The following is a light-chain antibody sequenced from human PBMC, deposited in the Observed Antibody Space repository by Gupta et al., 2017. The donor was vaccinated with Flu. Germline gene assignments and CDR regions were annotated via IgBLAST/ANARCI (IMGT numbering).Light chain of an antibody. Sequence: QPVLTQPPSASGTPGQRVTIPCFGSSSNIGSNTVNWYQQPPGTAPNLLIYSSDQRPSGVPYRFSASKSGTSASLVINGLQSEDEADYYCAAWDDSLKGVFGGGTKLTVL. V-gene: IGLV1-44*01. CDR1: SSNIGSNT. J-gene: IGLJ3*02. CDR2: SSD. CDR3: AAWDDSLKGV.